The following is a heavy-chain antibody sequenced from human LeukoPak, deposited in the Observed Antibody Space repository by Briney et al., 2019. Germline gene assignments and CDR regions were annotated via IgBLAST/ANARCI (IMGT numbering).Heavy chain of an antibody. CDR1: GFTFSSFA. J-gene: IGHJ4*02. Sequence: PGRSLRLSCAASGFTFSSFAMSWVRQAPGKGLEWVSALSTSGVSTYYADSVKGRFTTSRDNSKNTLFLQMNSLRAEDTAVYYCAKVLATRRVTTTVVVTADYFDNWGQGALVAVSS. D-gene: IGHD3-22*01. CDR3: AKVLATRRVTTTVVVTADYFDN. CDR2: LSTSGVST. V-gene: IGHV3-23*01.